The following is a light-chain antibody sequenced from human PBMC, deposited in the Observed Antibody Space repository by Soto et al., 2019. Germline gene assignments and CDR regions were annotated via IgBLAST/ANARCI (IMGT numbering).Light chain of an antibody. CDR1: RIVSTN. J-gene: IGKJ2*01. CDR2: VAS. Sequence: EIVMTQSPATLSVSPGERATLSSRPSRIVSTNLAWNQQKPAQAPRLLIYVASTRATGIPARFSGSGSGTEFTLTISSLQSEDFAVYYCQQYNNWPPYTFGQGTKLEIK. V-gene: IGKV3-15*01. CDR3: QQYNNWPPYT.